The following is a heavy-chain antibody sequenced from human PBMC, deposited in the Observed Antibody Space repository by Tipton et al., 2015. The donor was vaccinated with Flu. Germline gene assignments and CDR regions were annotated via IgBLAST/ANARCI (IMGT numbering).Heavy chain of an antibody. CDR1: GNSIASDYY. D-gene: IGHD3-10*01. CDR2: LHHTGNT. J-gene: IGHJ4*02. CDR3: SRSTYYYGSGTSDY. Sequence: TLSLTCSVSGNSIASDYYWGWIRQPPGKGLEWIGNLHHTGNTYYNPSLRSRVTILVDTFQNHFSLKLISVTAADTAVYYCSRSTYYYGSGTSDYWGQGTLVTVSS. V-gene: IGHV4-38-2*01.